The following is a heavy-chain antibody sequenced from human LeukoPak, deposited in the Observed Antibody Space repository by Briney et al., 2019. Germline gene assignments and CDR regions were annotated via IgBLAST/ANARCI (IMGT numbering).Heavy chain of an antibody. Sequence: PGGSLRLSCTVSGFTVSSNSMSWVRQAPGKGLEWVANIKQDGSEKYYVDSVKGRFTISRDNAKNSLYLQMNSLRAEDTDVYYCARALGGTGGWELFYWGQGTLVTVSS. V-gene: IGHV3-7*01. CDR3: ARALGGTGGWELFY. CDR1: GFTVSSNS. CDR2: IKQDGSEK. D-gene: IGHD1-26*01. J-gene: IGHJ4*02.